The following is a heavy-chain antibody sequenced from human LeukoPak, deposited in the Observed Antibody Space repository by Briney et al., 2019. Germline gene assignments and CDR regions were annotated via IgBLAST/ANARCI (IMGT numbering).Heavy chain of an antibody. V-gene: IGHV3-7*01. J-gene: IGHJ4*02. Sequence: GGSLRLSCVASGFTFSTYWMRWVRQAPGKGLESVANIKHDGGESYYVDSVKGRFTISRDNAKNSLYLQMNSLRAEDTAVYYCARDRPYYYDSSGYPSSYYFDYWGQGTLVTVSS. CDR3: ARDRPYYYDSSGYPSSYYFDY. D-gene: IGHD3-22*01. CDR1: GFTFSTYW. CDR2: IKHDGGES.